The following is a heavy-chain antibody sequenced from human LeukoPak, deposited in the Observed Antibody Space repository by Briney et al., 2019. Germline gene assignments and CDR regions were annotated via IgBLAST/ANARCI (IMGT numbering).Heavy chain of an antibody. CDR1: GGSISSSSYY. V-gene: IGHV4-39*01. J-gene: IGHJ2*01. D-gene: IGHD6-13*01. CDR2: IYYSGST. CDR3: ARHGTGYSRSWYGWYFDL. Sequence: ETLSLTCTVSGGSISSSSYYWGWIRQPPGKGLEWIGSIYYSGSTYYNPSLKSRVTISVDTSKNQFSLKLSSVTGADTAVYYCARHGTGYSRSWYGWYFDLWGRGTLVTVSS.